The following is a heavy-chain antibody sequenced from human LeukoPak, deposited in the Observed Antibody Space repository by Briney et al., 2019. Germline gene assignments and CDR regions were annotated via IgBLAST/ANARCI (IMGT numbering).Heavy chain of an antibody. Sequence: GGSLRLSCAASGFTFSSYNMNWVRQAPGKGLEWVSSISSSSSYIYYADSVKGRFTISRDNAKNSLYLQMNSLRAEDTAVYYCARELSPYYYDSSGYWGQGTLVTVSS. CDR1: GFTFSSYN. D-gene: IGHD3-22*01. CDR3: ARELSPYYYDSSGY. V-gene: IGHV3-21*01. J-gene: IGHJ4*02. CDR2: ISSSSSYI.